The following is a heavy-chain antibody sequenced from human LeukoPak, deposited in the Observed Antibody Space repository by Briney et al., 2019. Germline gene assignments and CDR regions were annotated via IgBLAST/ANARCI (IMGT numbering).Heavy chain of an antibody. CDR3: AKGRGSPYYFEY. CDR2: INSDGSST. CDR1: GFTFSSYW. Sequence: PGGSLRLSCAASGFTFSSYWMHWVRQAPGKGLVWVSRINSDGSSTSYADSVKGRLTISRDNSKNTLYLQMNSLRAEDTAVYYCAKGRGSPYYFEYWGQGTLVTVSS. D-gene: IGHD1-26*01. J-gene: IGHJ4*02. V-gene: IGHV3-74*01.